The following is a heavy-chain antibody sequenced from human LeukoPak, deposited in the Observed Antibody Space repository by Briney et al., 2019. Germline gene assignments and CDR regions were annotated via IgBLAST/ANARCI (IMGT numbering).Heavy chain of an antibody. CDR3: ARGGYYYDSSGTFDY. Sequence: GGSLRLSCAASGFTFSSYAMHWVRQAPGKGLEYVSAISSNGGTTYYANSVKGRFTISRDNSKNTLYLQMGSLRAEDMAVYYCARGGYYYDSSGTFDYWGQGTLVTVSS. CDR2: ISSNGGTT. V-gene: IGHV3-64*01. J-gene: IGHJ4*02. D-gene: IGHD3-22*01. CDR1: GFTFSSYA.